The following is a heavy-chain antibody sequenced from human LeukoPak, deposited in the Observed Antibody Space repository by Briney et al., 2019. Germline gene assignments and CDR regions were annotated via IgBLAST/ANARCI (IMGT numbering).Heavy chain of an antibody. J-gene: IGHJ4*02. CDR1: GFTFSSYW. V-gene: IGHV3-74*01. CDR3: ARGSKSGSSGWYIDY. CDR2: INSDGSST. Sequence: GGSLRLSCAAFGFTFSSYWMHWVRQAPGKGLVWVSRINSDGSSTTYADSVKGRFTISRDNAKNTLYLQMNSLRADDTAAYYCARGSKSGSSGWYIDYWGQGTQVTVSS. D-gene: IGHD6-19*01.